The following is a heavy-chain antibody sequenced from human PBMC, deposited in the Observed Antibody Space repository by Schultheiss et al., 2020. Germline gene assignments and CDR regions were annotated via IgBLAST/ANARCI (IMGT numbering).Heavy chain of an antibody. CDR1: GFTLRGYA. Sequence: GESLKISCAASGFTLRGYAMSWVRQAPGKGLEWVSISGGSTYYADSVKGRFTISRDNSRSTLYLEMNSLRAEDTAVYYCAKHWGHYSDSGSSWFDYWGQGTLVNVYS. CDR2: SGGST. D-gene: IGHD3-10*01. J-gene: IGHJ4*02. V-gene: IGHV3-23*01. CDR3: AKHWGHYSDSGSSWFDY.